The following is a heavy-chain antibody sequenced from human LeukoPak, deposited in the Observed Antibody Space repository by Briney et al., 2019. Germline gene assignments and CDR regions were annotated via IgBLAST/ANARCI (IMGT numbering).Heavy chain of an antibody. Sequence: ASVKVSCKASGYTFTGYYMHWVRQAPGQGLEWMGWINPNSGGTNYAQTFQGRVTMTRDTSISTAYMELSRLRSDDTAVYYCARDPNCSSTSCYLGRYGWFDPWGQGTLVTVSS. CDR2: INPNSGGT. J-gene: IGHJ5*02. CDR3: ARDPNCSSTSCYLGRYGWFDP. V-gene: IGHV1-2*02. CDR1: GYTFTGYY. D-gene: IGHD2-2*01.